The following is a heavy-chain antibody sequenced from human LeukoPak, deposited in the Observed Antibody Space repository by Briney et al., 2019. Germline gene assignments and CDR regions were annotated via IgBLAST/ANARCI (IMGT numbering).Heavy chain of an antibody. J-gene: IGHJ4*02. V-gene: IGHV3-48*01. D-gene: IGHD6-19*01. Sequence: GGSLRLSCAASGFTFSSYSMIWVRQAPGKGLEWVSYISTGSSTIYYADSVKGRFTISRDNAKNSLYLQMNSLRAEDTAVYYCARDGWALDYWGQGTLVTVSS. CDR1: GFTFSSYS. CDR3: ARDGWALDY. CDR2: ISTGSSTI.